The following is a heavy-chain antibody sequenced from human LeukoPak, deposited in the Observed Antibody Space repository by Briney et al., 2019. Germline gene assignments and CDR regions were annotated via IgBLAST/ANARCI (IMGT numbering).Heavy chain of an antibody. V-gene: IGHV3-13*01. D-gene: IGHD3-22*01. Sequence: GGSLRLSCAASGLTFSSYDMHWVRQATGKGLEWVSAIGTAGDTYYPGSVKGRFTISRENAKNSLYLQMNSLRAGDTAVYYCARARNYYDSSGNDAFDIWGQGTMVTVSS. CDR2: IGTAGDT. CDR3: ARARNYYDSSGNDAFDI. J-gene: IGHJ3*02. CDR1: GLTFSSYD.